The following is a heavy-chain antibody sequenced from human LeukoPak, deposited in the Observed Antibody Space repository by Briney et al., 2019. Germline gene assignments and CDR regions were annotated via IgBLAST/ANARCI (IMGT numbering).Heavy chain of an antibody. D-gene: IGHD3-10*01. CDR1: GYSFTSYW. J-gene: IGHJ4*02. V-gene: IGHV5-51*01. CDR2: IYPGDSDT. Sequence: GESLKISCKGTGYSFTSYWIGWVRQMPGKGLEWMGIIYPGDSDTRYSPSFQGQVTISADKSISTAYLQWSSLKASDTAMYYCARLGGSGSYYKIDYFDYWGQGTLVTVSS. CDR3: ARLGGSGSYYKIDYFDY.